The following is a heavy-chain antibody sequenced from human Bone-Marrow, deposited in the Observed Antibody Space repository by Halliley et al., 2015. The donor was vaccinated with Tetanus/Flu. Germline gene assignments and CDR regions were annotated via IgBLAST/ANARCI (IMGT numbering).Heavy chain of an antibody. CDR2: PSGGST. J-gene: IGHJ6*02. Sequence: PSGGSTIYAQKFQGRVTMSRDTSTSTVYMDLSSLTSEDTAVYYCARDHRGAVAGYYKSGMDVWGQGTTVTVSS. V-gene: IGHV1-46*01. D-gene: IGHD6-19*01. CDR3: ARDHRGAVAGYYKSGMDV.